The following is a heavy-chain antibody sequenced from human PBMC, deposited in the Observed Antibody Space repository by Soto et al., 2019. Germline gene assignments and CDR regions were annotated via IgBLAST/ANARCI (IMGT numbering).Heavy chain of an antibody. Sequence: EVQLLESGGGLVQPGGSLRLSCAASGFTFSSYAMSWVRQAPGKGLEWVSAISGSGGSTYYADSVKGRFTISRDNSKNNMYLQMNSLRADDTAVYYCAKVHKGGNWGWRLSDYWGQGTLVTVSS. CDR2: ISGSGGST. CDR1: GFTFSSYA. D-gene: IGHD7-27*01. CDR3: AKVHKGGNWGWRLSDY. J-gene: IGHJ4*02. V-gene: IGHV3-23*01.